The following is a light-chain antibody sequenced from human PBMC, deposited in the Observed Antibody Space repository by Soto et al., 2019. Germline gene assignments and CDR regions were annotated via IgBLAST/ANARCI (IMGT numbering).Light chain of an antibody. V-gene: IGKV2-30*01. Sequence: DVVMTQSPLSLPVTLGQPASISCRSSQSLVYSDGNTYLNWFQQRPGQSPRRLIYKVSNRDSGVPDRFSGSGSGTDFTLKISRVEAEDVGVYSCMQGTHWLWTFGQGTKVEIK. CDR1: QSLVYSDGNTY. J-gene: IGKJ1*01. CDR2: KVS. CDR3: MQGTHWLWT.